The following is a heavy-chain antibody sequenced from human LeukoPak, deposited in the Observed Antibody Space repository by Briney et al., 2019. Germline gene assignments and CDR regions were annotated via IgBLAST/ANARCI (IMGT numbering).Heavy chain of an antibody. CDR2: IRYDGSSK. CDR1: GFTFSSYG. D-gene: IGHD2-15*01. V-gene: IGHV3-30*02. Sequence: PGGSLRLSCAASGFTFSSYGMHWVRQAPGKGLEWVAFIRYDGSSKYYADSVKGRFTISRDNSKNTLYLQMNSLRAEDTAVYYCAKDRGGYCSGGSCYTTHYFDYWGQGTLVTVSS. J-gene: IGHJ4*02. CDR3: AKDRGGYCSGGSCYTTHYFDY.